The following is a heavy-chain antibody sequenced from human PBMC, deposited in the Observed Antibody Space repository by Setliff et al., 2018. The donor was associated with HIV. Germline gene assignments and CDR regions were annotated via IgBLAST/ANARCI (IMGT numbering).Heavy chain of an antibody. CDR1: GGI. CDR3: ATGLSSTDPSSNS. J-gene: IGHJ4*02. V-gene: IGHV1-69*08. D-gene: IGHD1-1*01. CDR2: IIPVGGTT. Sequence: SVKVSCKTSGGIISWVRQAPGQDLEWMGRIIPVGGTTNYAQKFQGRVTITADKSTSTVYMELSSLRSDDTAVYYCATGLSSTDPSSNSWGQGTPVTVSS.